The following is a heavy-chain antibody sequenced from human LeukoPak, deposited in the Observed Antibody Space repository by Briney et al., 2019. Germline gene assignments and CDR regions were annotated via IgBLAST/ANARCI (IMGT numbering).Heavy chain of an antibody. J-gene: IGHJ3*02. Sequence: PSETLSLTCTVSGGSISSSDYYWGWIRQPPGKGLEWIGSIHYSGSTYYNPSLKSRVTISIDTSKNQFSLKLSSVTAADTAVYYCARDQGNSDAFDIWGQGTMVTVSS. D-gene: IGHD6-13*01. V-gene: IGHV4-39*07. CDR2: IHYSGST. CDR3: ARDQGNSDAFDI. CDR1: GGSISSSDYY.